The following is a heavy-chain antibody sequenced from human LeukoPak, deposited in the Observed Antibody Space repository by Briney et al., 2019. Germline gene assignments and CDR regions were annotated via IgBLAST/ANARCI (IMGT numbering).Heavy chain of an antibody. V-gene: IGHV3-7*03. CDR3: AREMIYYDILTGYYSSHYFDY. J-gene: IGHJ4*02. D-gene: IGHD3-9*01. CDR1: GFTFSSYW. CDR2: IKQDGSEK. Sequence: GGSLRLSCAASGFTFSSYWMSWVRQAPGKGLEWVANIKQDGSEKYYVDSVKGRFTISRDNAKNSLYLQMNSLRAEDTAVYYCAREMIYYDILTGYYSSHYFDYWGQGTLVTVSS.